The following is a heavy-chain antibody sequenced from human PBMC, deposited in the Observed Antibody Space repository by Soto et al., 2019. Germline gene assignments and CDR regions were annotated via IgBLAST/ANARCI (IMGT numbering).Heavy chain of an antibody. CDR1: GFTFSHYT. V-gene: IGHV3-23*01. CDR3: KTRMTAHFDH. Sequence: QPGGSLRLSCVASGFTFSHYTLNWVRRAPGKGLEWVSTISDRPTGHTHYAESVRGRFTISRDDSRDTVFLQMESLRAEDTAVYYCKTRMTAHFDHWGQGVLVTVSS. J-gene: IGHJ4*02. D-gene: IGHD2-21*02. CDR2: ISDRPTGHT.